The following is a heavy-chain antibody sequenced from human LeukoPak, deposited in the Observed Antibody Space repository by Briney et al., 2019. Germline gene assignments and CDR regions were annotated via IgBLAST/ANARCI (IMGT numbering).Heavy chain of an antibody. CDR3: ARAHYDYGDDY. V-gene: IGHV4-34*01. D-gene: IGHD4-17*01. J-gene: IGHJ4*02. CDR2: INHSGST. CDR1: GGSFSGYY. Sequence: SETLSLTCAVYGGSFSGYYWSWLRQPPGKGLEWIGEINHSGSTNYNPSLKSRVTISVDTSKNQFSLKLSSVTAADTAVYYCARAHYDYGDDYWGQGTLVTVSS.